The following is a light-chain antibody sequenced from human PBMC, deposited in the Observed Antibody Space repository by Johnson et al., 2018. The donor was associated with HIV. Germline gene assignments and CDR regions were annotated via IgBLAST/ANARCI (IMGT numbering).Light chain of an antibody. Sequence: QSALTQPPSVSAAPGQKVTVSCSGSSSNIENNFVSWYQQLPGTAPKLLIYEDNKRPSGIPDRFSGSKSGTSATLGITGLQPGDEADYYCGTWDSSLNAYVFGTGTKVTVL. CDR2: EDN. V-gene: IGLV1-51*02. CDR1: SSNIENNF. J-gene: IGLJ1*01. CDR3: GTWDSSLNAYV.